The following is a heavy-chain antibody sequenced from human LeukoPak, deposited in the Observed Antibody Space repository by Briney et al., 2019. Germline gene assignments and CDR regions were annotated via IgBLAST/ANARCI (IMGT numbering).Heavy chain of an antibody. D-gene: IGHD3-16*02. J-gene: IGHJ4*02. V-gene: IGHV4-39*07. CDR3: ARHGSYRYYFDY. Sequence: SETLSLTCTVSGGSISSSSYYWGWIRQPPGKGLEWIGSIYYSGSTYYNPSLKSRVTISVDTSKNQFSLKLSSVTAADTAVYYCARHGSYRYYFDYWGQGTLVTVSS. CDR1: GGSISSSSYY. CDR2: IYYSGST.